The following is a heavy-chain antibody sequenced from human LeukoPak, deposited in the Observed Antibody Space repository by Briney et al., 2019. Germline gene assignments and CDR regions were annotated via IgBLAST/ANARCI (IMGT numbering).Heavy chain of an antibody. D-gene: IGHD4-17*01. CDR3: AREAVTRNYFDY. Sequence: GGSLRLSCAASGFTVSSNYMNWVRQASGKGLEWVSVIYSGGSTYYADSVKGRFTISRDNSKNTLFLQMNSLRAEDTAVYYCAREAVTRNYFDYWGQGTLVTVSS. CDR2: IYSGGST. J-gene: IGHJ4*02. CDR1: GFTVSSNY. V-gene: IGHV3-53*01.